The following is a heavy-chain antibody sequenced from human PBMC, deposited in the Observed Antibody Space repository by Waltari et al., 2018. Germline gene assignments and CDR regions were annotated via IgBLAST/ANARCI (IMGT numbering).Heavy chain of an antibody. CDR3: ARGIAAFYYYYGMDV. V-gene: IGHV4-34*01. CDR2: INHSGST. D-gene: IGHD6-13*01. J-gene: IGHJ6*02. CDR1: GGSFSGYY. Sequence: QVQLQQWGAGLLKPSETLSLTCAVYGGSFSGYYWSWIRQPPGKGLEWIGEINHSGSTNDTPSLRSRVTRAVDTSKNQFSLKLSSVTAADTAVYYCARGIAAFYYYYGMDVWGQGTTVTVSS.